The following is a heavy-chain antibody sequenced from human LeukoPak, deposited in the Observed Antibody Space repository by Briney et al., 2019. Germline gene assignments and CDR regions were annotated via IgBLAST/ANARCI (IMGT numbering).Heavy chain of an antibody. CDR2: ISSSGSTI. CDR1: GFTFSDYY. J-gene: IGHJ4*02. CDR3: ARDFTYYDSSGYPR. D-gene: IGHD3-22*01. Sequence: PGGSLRLSCAASGFTFSDYYMSWIRQAPGKGLEWVSYISSSGSTIYYADSVKGRFTISRDNAKNSLYLQMNSLRAEDTAVYYCARDFTYYDSSGYPRWGQGTLVTVSS. V-gene: IGHV3-11*01.